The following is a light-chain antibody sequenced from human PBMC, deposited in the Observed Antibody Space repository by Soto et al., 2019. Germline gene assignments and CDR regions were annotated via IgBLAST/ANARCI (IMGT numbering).Light chain of an antibody. V-gene: IGKV3-15*01. CDR1: QSVSSN. CDR3: QQDNNWPWT. Sequence: EIVMTQSPGTLSVSPGERATLSCRASQSVSSNLAWYQQKPGQAPRLLIDGAFTRATGIPARFSGSGSGTDFTLTISSLQSEDFALYYCQQDNNWPWTFGQGTKVEVK. J-gene: IGKJ1*01. CDR2: GAF.